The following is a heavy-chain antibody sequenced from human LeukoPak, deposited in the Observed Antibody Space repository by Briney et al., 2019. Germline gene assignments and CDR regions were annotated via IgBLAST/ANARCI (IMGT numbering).Heavy chain of an antibody. J-gene: IGHJ5*02. CDR2: IYYSGST. V-gene: IGHV4-59*08. CDR1: GGSITSYY. Sequence: SETPSLTCTVSGGSITSYYWSWIRQPPGKGLEWIGYIYYSGSTNYNPSLKSRVTISIDTSKNQVSLKLSSVTAADTAVYYCARRSDWFDPWGQGTLVTVSS. CDR3: ARRSDWFDP.